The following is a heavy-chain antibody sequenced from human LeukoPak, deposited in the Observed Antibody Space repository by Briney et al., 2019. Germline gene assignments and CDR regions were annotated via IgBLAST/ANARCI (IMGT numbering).Heavy chain of an antibody. CDR2: IYWDDDK. CDR3: VHGRYGGNLAY. Sequence: SGPTRVKPTQTLTLTCTFSGFSLTTSGVGVGWIRQPPGKALEWLAFIYWDDDKRYRPSLKSRLTISEDTSKNQVVLTMTDMDLVDTATYYCVHGRYGGNLAYWGQGTRVTVSS. CDR1: GFSLTTSGVG. V-gene: IGHV2-5*02. D-gene: IGHD5-12*01. J-gene: IGHJ4*02.